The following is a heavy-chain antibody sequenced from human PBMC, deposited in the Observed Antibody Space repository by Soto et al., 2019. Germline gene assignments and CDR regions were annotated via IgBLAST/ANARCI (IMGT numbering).Heavy chain of an antibody. D-gene: IGHD3-3*01. Sequence: QITLKESGPTLVKPKQTLTLTCTFSGFSLITSGVGVGWIRQPPGKALEWLALIYWDDDKRYSPSLKSRLTVTKDTSKNLVVLTMTNMDTVDTATYYCAHTTYYDFWSGYRVCWFDPWGQGTLVTVSS. CDR3: AHTTYYDFWSGYRVCWFDP. CDR1: GFSLITSGVG. J-gene: IGHJ5*02. CDR2: IYWDDDK. V-gene: IGHV2-5*02.